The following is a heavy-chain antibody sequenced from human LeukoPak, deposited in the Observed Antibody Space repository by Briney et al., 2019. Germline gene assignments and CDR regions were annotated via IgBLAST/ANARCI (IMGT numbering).Heavy chain of an antibody. D-gene: IGHD4-17*01. Sequence: SETLSPTCTVSGGSISSYYWSWLRQPAGKGLEWIGRIRASATPDYSPSLQSRVTISIDTSQRQVSLNLTSVTAADTAVYYCARDIVYLIDEDYGWGQGTLVTVSS. J-gene: IGHJ4*02. CDR1: GGSISSYY. CDR2: IRASATP. CDR3: ARDIVYLIDEDYG. V-gene: IGHV4-4*07.